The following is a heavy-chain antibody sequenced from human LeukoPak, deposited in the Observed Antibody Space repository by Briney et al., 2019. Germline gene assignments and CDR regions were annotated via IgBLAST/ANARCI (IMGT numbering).Heavy chain of an antibody. CDR2: IYYSGST. Sequence: SETLSLTCTVSGGSISNYHWSWIRQPPGKGLEWIGYIYYSGSTNYNPSLKSRVTISVDTSKNQFSLKLSSVTAADTAVYYCARVDYYYYYMDVWGKGTTVTVSS. V-gene: IGHV4-59*01. CDR3: ARVDYYYYYMDV. J-gene: IGHJ6*03. CDR1: GGSISNYH.